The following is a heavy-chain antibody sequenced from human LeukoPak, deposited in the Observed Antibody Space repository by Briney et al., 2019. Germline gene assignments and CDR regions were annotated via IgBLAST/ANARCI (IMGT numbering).Heavy chain of an antibody. Sequence: PSETLSLTCTVSGGSISRYYWSCIRQPPGKGRECIVYIYTSGTTNYNPSLKSRVTISVDTSKNQFSLKLSSVTAADTAVYYCARQNSGRYFEDAFDIWGQGTMVTVSS. J-gene: IGHJ3*02. CDR2: IYTSGTT. CDR1: GGSISRYY. D-gene: IGHD1-26*01. V-gene: IGHV4-4*09. CDR3: ARQNSGRYFEDAFDI.